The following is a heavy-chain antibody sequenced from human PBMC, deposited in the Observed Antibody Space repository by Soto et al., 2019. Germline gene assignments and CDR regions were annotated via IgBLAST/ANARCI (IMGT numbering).Heavy chain of an antibody. CDR3: NSGDVAVLPAAVEPYYNYGMDV. CDR2: IYPFDYDT. Sequence: GASLKISCKVSGYSFTSYWIGWVRQIPGKGLEWMGIIYPFDYDTIYSPSFQGQVTISADKSISTAYLQWSSLKASDTAVYYCNSGDVAVLPAAVEPYYNYGMDVWGQGTTVTVSS. V-gene: IGHV5-51*01. D-gene: IGHD2-2*01. CDR1: GYSFTSYW. J-gene: IGHJ6*02.